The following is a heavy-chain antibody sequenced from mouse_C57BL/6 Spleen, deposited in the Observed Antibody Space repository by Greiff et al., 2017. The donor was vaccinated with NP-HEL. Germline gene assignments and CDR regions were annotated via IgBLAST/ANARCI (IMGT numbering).Heavy chain of an antibody. CDR2: IWGGGST. V-gene: IGHV2-9*01. CDR3: AKHEGYDYDRVAWFAY. Sequence: VQLQQSGPGLVAPSQSLSITCTVSGFSLTSYGVDWVRQPPGKGLEWLGVIWGGGSTNYNSALMSRLSISKDNSKSQVFVKMNSLQNDDTAMYYWAKHEGYDYDRVAWFAYWGQATLVTVSA. D-gene: IGHD2-4*01. J-gene: IGHJ3*01. CDR1: GFSLTSYG.